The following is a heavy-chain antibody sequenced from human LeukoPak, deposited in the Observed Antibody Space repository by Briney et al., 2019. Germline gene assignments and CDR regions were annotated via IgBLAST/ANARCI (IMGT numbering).Heavy chain of an antibody. CDR2: IYYSGST. J-gene: IGHJ4*02. CDR1: GGSVSSGSYY. D-gene: IGHD2-2*01. V-gene: IGHV4-61*01. CDR3: ARGTRYCSSTSCYRPLDY. Sequence: SETLSLTCTVSGGSVSSGSYYWSWIRQPPGKGLEWIGYIYYSGSTNYNPSLKSRVTISVDTSKNQFSLKLSSVTAADTAVYCCARGTRYCSSTSCYRPLDYWGQGTLVTVSS.